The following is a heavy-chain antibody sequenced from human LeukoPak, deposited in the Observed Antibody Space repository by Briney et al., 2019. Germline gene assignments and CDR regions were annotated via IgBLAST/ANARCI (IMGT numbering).Heavy chain of an antibody. Sequence: GGSLRLSCAASGFTFSSYAMSWVRQAPGKGLEWVSAISGSGGSTYYADSVKGRFTISRDNSKNTLYLQMNSLRAEDTAVYYCARLLEGELGLEDYWGQGTLVTVSS. D-gene: IGHD7-27*01. CDR3: ARLLEGELGLEDY. CDR1: GFTFSSYA. V-gene: IGHV3-23*01. J-gene: IGHJ4*02. CDR2: ISGSGGST.